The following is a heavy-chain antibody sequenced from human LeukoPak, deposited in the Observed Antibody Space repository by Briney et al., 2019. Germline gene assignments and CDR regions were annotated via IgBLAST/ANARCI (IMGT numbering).Heavy chain of an antibody. Sequence: SETLSLTCTVSGYSISSGYYWGWIRQPPGKGLEWIGSIYHSGSTYYNPSLKSRVTISVDTSKNQFSLKLSSVTAADTALYYCARAPLSSAYLHYYSMDVWGKGTTVTVSS. CDR2: IYHSGST. D-gene: IGHD3-3*01. CDR3: ARAPLSSAYLHYYSMDV. CDR1: GYSISSGYY. J-gene: IGHJ6*03. V-gene: IGHV4-38-2*02.